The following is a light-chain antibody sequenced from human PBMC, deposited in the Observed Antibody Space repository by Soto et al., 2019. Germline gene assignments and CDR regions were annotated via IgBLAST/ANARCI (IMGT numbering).Light chain of an antibody. V-gene: IGKV3-15*01. CDR3: QQYDDWPPET. CDR1: QSVSRN. Sequence: EVVLTQSPATLSVSPGDRATLSCRASQSVSRNLAWYQQKPGQAPRLLIYGASTRATGVPARLSGSGSATEFTLSISSLQSEDVVVYYCQQYDDWPPETFGQGTKLEI. J-gene: IGKJ2*01. CDR2: GAS.